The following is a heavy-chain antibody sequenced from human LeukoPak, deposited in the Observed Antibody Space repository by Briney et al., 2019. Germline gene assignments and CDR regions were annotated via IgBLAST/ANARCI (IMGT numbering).Heavy chain of an antibody. CDR3: ARARGRWHLLPLDF. D-gene: IGHD3-16*01. CDR1: GFSFSNYA. CDR2: ISHDGATK. V-gene: IGHV3-30*04. Sequence: GGSLRLSCAASGFSFSNYAIHWVRQAPGKGLEWLAVISHDGATKHYADSVKGRITISRDNSNNSLSLQITILNAEDTAVYYCARARGRWHLLPLDFWGQGTLVTVSS. J-gene: IGHJ4*02.